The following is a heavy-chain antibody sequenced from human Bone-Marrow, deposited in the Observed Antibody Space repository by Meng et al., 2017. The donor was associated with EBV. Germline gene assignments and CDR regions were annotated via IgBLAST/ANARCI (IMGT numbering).Heavy chain of an antibody. J-gene: IGHJ4*02. CDR3: ASESGRGFTPDY. V-gene: IGHV1-69*01. Sequence: QVEVVQVGAEVKKPGSSVKVSCKTSGGTFRSDAISWVRQAPGQGLEWMGGLIPLSDAPHYAQKFQGRVTITADESTSTHYLDLSGLRAEDTAVYYCASESGRGFTPDYWGQGTLVTVSS. D-gene: IGHD3-10*01. CDR2: LIPLSDAP. CDR1: GGTFRSDA.